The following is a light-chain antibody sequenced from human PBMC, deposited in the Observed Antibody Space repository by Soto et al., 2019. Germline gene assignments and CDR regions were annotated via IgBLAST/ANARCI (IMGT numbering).Light chain of an antibody. CDR3: QQLNSYLT. CDR2: AAS. Sequence: IQLTQSPSSLSASVGDRVTITCRASQGISSYLAWYQQKPGKAPKLLIYAASTLQSGVPSRFSGSGSGTDFTLTISRLQPEDFATYYCQQLNSYLTFGHGTKVDIK. CDR1: QGISSY. V-gene: IGKV1-9*01. J-gene: IGKJ3*01.